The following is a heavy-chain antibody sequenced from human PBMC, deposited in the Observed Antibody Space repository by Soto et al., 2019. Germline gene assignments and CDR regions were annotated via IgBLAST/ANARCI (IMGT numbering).Heavy chain of an antibody. J-gene: IGHJ4*02. V-gene: IGHV4-59*01. Sequence: SETLSLTCTVSGGSISSYYWSWIRQPPGKGLEWIGYIYYSGSTNYNPSHKSRVTISVDTSKNQFSLKLSSVTAADTAVFYCARVAADCSGGSCYFDYFDYWGQGTLVTVSS. CDR2: IYYSGST. CDR1: GGSISSYY. CDR3: ARVAADCSGGSCYFDYFDY. D-gene: IGHD2-15*01.